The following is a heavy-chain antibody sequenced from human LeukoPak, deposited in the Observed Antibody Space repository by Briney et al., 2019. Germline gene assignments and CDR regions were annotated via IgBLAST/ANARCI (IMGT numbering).Heavy chain of an antibody. CDR3: ARDLFPINWFES. V-gene: IGHV4-59*02. Sequence: SETLSLTCTVSGGSVTKYYWHWIRQAPGRGLEWIGFIFHTGITNYNPSLKSRVTISVDTSKNQFSLKLTSVTAADTAVYFCARDLFPINWFESWGQGTLVTVSS. D-gene: IGHD2-2*02. CDR2: IFHTGIT. J-gene: IGHJ5*01. CDR1: GGSVTKYY.